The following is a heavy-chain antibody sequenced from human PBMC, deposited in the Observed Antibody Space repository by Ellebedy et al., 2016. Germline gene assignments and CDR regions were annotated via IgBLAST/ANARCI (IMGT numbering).Heavy chain of an antibody. J-gene: IGHJ2*01. CDR2: IYYSGNT. CDR3: ARGSGGSYWGAYFDL. D-gene: IGHD1-26*01. CDR1: GGSFSGYY. Sequence: SETLSLTXAVYGGSFSGYYWNWIRQPPGKGLEWIGYIYYSGNTNYNPSLKSRVTILVDTSKNQFSLKLSSVTAADTAVYYCARGSGGSYWGAYFDLWGRGTLVTVSS. V-gene: IGHV4-59*01.